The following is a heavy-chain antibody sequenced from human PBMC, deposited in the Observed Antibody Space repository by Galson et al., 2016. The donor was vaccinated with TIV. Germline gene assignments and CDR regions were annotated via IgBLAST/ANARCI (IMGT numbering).Heavy chain of an antibody. Sequence: SLRLSCAASGFTVSSKYMSWVRQAPGKGLEWVSLIYSDGSTYYADSVKGRFTISRDNSKNTVYLQMNSLRAEDTAVYYWAKTTPAEIQLGYYFDHWGQGTLVTASS. CDR2: IYSDGST. D-gene: IGHD5-18*01. J-gene: IGHJ4*02. CDR1: GFTVSSKY. CDR3: AKTTPAEIQLGYYFDH. V-gene: IGHV3-53*01.